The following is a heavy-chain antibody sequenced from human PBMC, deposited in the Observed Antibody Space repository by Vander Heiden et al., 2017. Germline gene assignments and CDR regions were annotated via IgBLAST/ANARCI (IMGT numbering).Heavy chain of an antibody. J-gene: IGHJ4*02. D-gene: IGHD3-3*01. CDR1: GFNFSSYS. CDR2: ISSSSSYI. Sequence: EVQLVESGGGLVTPGGSLSLSCPASGFNFSSYSMNWVRQAPGKGLEWVSSISSSSSYIYYADSVKGRFTISRDNAKNSLYLQMNSLRAEDTAVYYCARARLGEFDYWGQGTLVTVSS. V-gene: IGHV3-21*01. CDR3: ARARLGEFDY.